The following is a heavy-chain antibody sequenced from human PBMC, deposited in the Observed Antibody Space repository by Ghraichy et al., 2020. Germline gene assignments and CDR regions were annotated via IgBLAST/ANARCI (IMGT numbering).Heavy chain of an antibody. J-gene: IGHJ3*02. Sequence: GGSLRLSCSASGLTFSNHAMHWVRQAPGKGLEYISGITTDGASTYYADSVKGRFTISRDNSKNRLYLQMSSLRTEDTAVYYCVTRLATVVIGHSFDIWGQGTMVTVSS. CDR2: ITTDGAST. CDR1: GLTFSNHA. CDR3: VTRLATVVIGHSFDI. D-gene: IGHD4-23*01. V-gene: IGHV3-64D*06.